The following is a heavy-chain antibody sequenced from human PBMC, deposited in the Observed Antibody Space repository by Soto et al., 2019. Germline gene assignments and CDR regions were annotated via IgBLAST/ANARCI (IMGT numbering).Heavy chain of an antibody. J-gene: IGHJ5*02. D-gene: IGHD2-15*01. V-gene: IGHV4-34*01. CDR2: INHSGST. CDR1: GGSFSGYY. Sequence: QVQLQQWGAGLLKPSETLSLTCAVYGGSFSGYYWSWIRQPPGKGLEWIGEINHSGSTNYNPSLKSRVTIAVDTSKNQFSLKLSSVTAADTAVYYCARGEGGLVVVAATGSWFDTWGQGTLVTVSS. CDR3: ARGEGGLVVVAATGSWFDT.